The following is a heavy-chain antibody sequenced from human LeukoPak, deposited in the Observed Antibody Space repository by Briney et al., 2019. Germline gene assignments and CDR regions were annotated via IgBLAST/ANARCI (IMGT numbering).Heavy chain of an antibody. V-gene: IGHV3-7*03. CDR3: ARGSYYFYYYYYMDV. J-gene: IGHJ6*03. CDR1: GLTFSSYW. Sequence: PGGSLRLSCAASGLTFSSYWMSWVRQAPGKGLEWVANIKQDGSEKYYVDSVKGRFTISRDNAKNSLYLQMNSLRAEDTAVYYCARGSYYFYYYYYMDVWGKGTTGTISS. D-gene: IGHD1-26*01. CDR2: IKQDGSEK.